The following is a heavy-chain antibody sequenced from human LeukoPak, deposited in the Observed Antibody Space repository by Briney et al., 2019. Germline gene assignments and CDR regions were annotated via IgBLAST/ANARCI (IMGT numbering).Heavy chain of an antibody. CDR3: ATRYGDYGQGDDAFDI. D-gene: IGHD4-17*01. CDR1: GYTLTELS. V-gene: IGHV1-24*01. Sequence: ASVKVSCKVSGYTLTELSMHWVRQAPGKGVEWMGGFDPEDGETIYAQKFQGRVTMTEDTSTDTAYMELSSLRSEDTAVYYCATRYGDYGQGDDAFDIWGQGTMVTVSS. J-gene: IGHJ3*02. CDR2: FDPEDGET.